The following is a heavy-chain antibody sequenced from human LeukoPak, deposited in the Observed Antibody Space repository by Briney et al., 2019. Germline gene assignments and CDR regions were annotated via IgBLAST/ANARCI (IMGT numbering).Heavy chain of an antibody. CDR1: GFTFSNYW. J-gene: IGHJ4*02. CDR2: IKQVGSER. Sequence: GGSLRLSCAASGFTFSNYWMTWVRQAPGKGLEWVANIKQVGSERYYVDSVKGRFTISRDNAKNSLSLQMNSLRADDTAVYYCARDSMGAFDYWGQGTLVTVSS. D-gene: IGHD1-26*01. CDR3: ARDSMGAFDY. V-gene: IGHV3-7*05.